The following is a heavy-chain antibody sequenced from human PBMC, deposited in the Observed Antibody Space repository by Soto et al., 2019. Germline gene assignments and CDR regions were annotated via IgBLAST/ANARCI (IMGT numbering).Heavy chain of an antibody. CDR1: GFTFSSYA. J-gene: IGHJ4*02. V-gene: IGHV3-30-3*01. CDR2: ISYDGNNK. D-gene: IGHD6-19*01. Sequence: GGSLRLSCAASGFTFSSYAMHWVRQAPGKGLEWVAIISYDGNNKYYADSVKGRFTISRDNSKNTLYLQMNSLRAEDTAVYYCARPPAYTSGLSIDFDYWGQGTLVTVSS. CDR3: ARPPAYTSGLSIDFDY.